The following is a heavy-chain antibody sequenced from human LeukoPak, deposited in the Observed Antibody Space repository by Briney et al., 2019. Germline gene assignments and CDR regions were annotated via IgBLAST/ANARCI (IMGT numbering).Heavy chain of an antibody. CDR1: GYTFTAYY. CDR2: INPNSGGT. Sequence: GASVKVSCKASGYTFTAYYMHWVRQAPEQGLEWIGWINPNSGGTNYAHKFQGRVTMTRDTSISTAYMELSSLRSDDTAVYYCARTLDSAMVSFMGYWGQGTLVTVSS. D-gene: IGHD5-18*01. V-gene: IGHV1-2*02. J-gene: IGHJ4*02. CDR3: ARTLDSAMVSFMGY.